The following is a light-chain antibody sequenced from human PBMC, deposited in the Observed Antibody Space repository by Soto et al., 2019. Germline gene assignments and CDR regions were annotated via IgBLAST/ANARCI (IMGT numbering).Light chain of an antibody. CDR1: QSISRW. J-gene: IGKJ5*01. Sequence: DIQMTQSPSTLSASVGHIVAITCVASQSISRWLAWYQQKPGKAPKLLIYAASSLQSGVPSRFRGSGSGTDFTLTISSLQPEDFATYHCQQTYSTPSITFGQGTRLEI. CDR3: QQTYSTPSIT. CDR2: AAS. V-gene: IGKV1-39*01.